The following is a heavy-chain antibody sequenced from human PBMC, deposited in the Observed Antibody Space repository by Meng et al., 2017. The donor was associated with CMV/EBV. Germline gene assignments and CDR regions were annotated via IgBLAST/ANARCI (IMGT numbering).Heavy chain of an antibody. Sequence: GESLKISCAASGFTFDDYGMSWVRQAPGKGLEWVSGINWNGGSTGYADSVKGRFTISRDNAKNSLYLQMNSLRAEDTAVYYCARTGVFSRGKVVWFDPWGQGTLVTVSS. CDR2: INWNGGST. V-gene: IGHV3-20*04. CDR1: GFTFDDYG. D-gene: IGHD1-14*01. J-gene: IGHJ5*02. CDR3: ARTGVFSRGKVVWFDP.